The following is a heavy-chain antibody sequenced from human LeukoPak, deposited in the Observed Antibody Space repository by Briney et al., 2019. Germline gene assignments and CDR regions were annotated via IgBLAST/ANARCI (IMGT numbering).Heavy chain of an antibody. V-gene: IGHV3-48*03. J-gene: IGHJ3*02. Sequence: GGSLRLSCAASGFTFRSYEMNWVRQAPGKGLEWVSYISSSGSGIHYADSVEGRFTISRDNAKNSLYLQMNSLRAVDTAVYYCAREIAVAGTTGDYDIWGQGTMVTVSS. CDR3: AREIAVAGTTGDYDI. CDR1: GFTFRSYE. CDR2: ISSSGSGI. D-gene: IGHD6-19*01.